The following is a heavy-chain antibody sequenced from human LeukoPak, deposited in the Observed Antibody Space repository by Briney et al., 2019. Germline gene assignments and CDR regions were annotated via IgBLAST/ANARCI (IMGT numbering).Heavy chain of an antibody. D-gene: IGHD3-22*01. CDR2: VYYSGSG. Sequence: SETLSLTCTVSDDSIKSHFWTWIRQPPGKGLEWIGYVYYSGSGSSNPSLKSRLTMSVDTSKSQFYLNLDSVTTADTAMYYCARGSRRHYDGSGYYFGEFDYWGQGILVTVSS. CDR3: ARGSRRHYDGSGYYFGEFDY. J-gene: IGHJ4*02. CDR1: DDSIKSHF. V-gene: IGHV4-59*11.